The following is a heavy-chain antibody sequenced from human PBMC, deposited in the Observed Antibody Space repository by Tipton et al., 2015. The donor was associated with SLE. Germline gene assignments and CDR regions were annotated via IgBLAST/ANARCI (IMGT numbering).Heavy chain of an antibody. J-gene: IGHJ3*02. CDR2: IWYDGSNK. D-gene: IGHD3-16*01. V-gene: IGHV3-33*01. CDR3: ARVMSAFDI. Sequence: SGFTFSSYGMHWVRQAPGKGLEWVAVIWYDGSNKYYADSVKGRFTISRDNSKNTLYLQMNSLRAEDTAVYYCARVMSAFDIWGQGTMVTVSS. CDR1: GFTFSSYG.